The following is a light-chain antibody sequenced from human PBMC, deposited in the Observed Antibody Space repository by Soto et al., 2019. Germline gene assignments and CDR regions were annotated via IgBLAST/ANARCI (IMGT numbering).Light chain of an antibody. CDR1: SSNIGSYT. Sequence: QSVLTQPPSASGTPGQRVTISCSGGSSNIGSYTVNWYQQLPGTAPKLLIYTNNQRPSGVPDRFSGSKSGTSASLAISGLQSEDEADYHCAAWDDSLNGVIFGGGTKLTVL. CDR3: AAWDDSLNGVI. CDR2: TNN. J-gene: IGLJ2*01. V-gene: IGLV1-44*01.